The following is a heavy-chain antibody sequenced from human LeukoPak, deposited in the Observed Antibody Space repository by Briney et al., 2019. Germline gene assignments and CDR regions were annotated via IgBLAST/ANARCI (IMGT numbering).Heavy chain of an antibody. CDR2: INPNSGGT. Sequence: ASVKVSCKASGYTFTGYYMHWVRQAPGQGLEWMGWINPNSGGTNYAQKFQGWVTMTRDTSISTAYMELSRLRSDDTAVYYCARVKFPIAAAGTDYYYYGMDVWGQGTTVTVSS. V-gene: IGHV1-2*04. CDR3: ARVKFPIAAAGTDYYYYGMDV. D-gene: IGHD6-13*01. CDR1: GYTFTGYY. J-gene: IGHJ6*02.